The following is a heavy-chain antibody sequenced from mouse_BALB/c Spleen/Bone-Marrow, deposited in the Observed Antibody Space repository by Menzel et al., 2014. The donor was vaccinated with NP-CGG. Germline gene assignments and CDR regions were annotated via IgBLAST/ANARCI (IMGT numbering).Heavy chain of an antibody. J-gene: IGHJ3*01. V-gene: IGHV1-15*01. CDR3: TRSETGPFAY. CDR1: GYTFTDYE. CDR2: IDPETGGT. D-gene: IGHD4-1*01. Sequence: VKLMESGAELVRPGASVTLSCKASGYTFTDYEMHWVKQTPVHGLEWIGAIDPETGGTAYNQKFKGKATLTADKSSSTAYMERRSLTSEDSAVYYCTRSETGPFAYWGQGTLVTVSA.